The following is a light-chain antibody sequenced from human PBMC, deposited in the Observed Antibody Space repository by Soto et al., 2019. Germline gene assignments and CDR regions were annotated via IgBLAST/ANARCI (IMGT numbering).Light chain of an antibody. CDR1: QTVRNNY. CDR2: DAS. V-gene: IGKV3-20*01. Sequence: EFVLTQSAGTLSWSPGERATLSCRASQTVRNNYLAWYQQKHGQAPRLLTYDASSRATGIPDRFSGGGYGTDFNLTISRLEPEDFAVYYCQQFSSYPLTFGGGTKVDIK. J-gene: IGKJ4*01. CDR3: QQFSSYPLT.